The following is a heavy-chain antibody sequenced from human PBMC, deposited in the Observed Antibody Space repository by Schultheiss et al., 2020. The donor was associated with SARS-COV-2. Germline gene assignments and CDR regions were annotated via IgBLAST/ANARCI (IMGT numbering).Heavy chain of an antibody. CDR2: ISSSSSYI. Sequence: GGSLRLSCAASGFTFSDYYMSWIRQAPGKGLEWVSSISSSSSYIYYADSVKGRFTISRDNAKNSLYLQMNSLRAEDTAVYYCARDFRVFGVVITNYYYYGMDVWGQGTTVTVS. CDR3: ARDFRVFGVVITNYYYYGMDV. J-gene: IGHJ6*02. CDR1: GFTFSDYY. D-gene: IGHD3-3*01. V-gene: IGHV3-11*06.